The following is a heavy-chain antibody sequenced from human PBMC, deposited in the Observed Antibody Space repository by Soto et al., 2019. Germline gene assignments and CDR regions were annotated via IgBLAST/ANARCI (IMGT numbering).Heavy chain of an antibody. Sequence: ASVKVSCKASGYTFTGYYIQWVRQAPGQGLEWMGWINPNSGGTDFAQKFQGRVTMTRDTSISTAYMELSRLRSDDTAVYYCAVAGFDFWSGYYTGDYYNYGMDVWGQGTTFTVSS. D-gene: IGHD3-3*01. V-gene: IGHV1-2*02. CDR1: GYTFTGYY. CDR3: AVAGFDFWSGYYTGDYYNYGMDV. J-gene: IGHJ6*02. CDR2: INPNSGGT.